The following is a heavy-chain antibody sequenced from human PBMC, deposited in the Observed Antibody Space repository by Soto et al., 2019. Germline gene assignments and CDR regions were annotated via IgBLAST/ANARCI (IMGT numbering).Heavy chain of an antibody. CDR3: AKGAGDRLSLGMDV. V-gene: IGHV3-30*18. Sequence: QVQLVESGGGVVQPGWSLRLSCAASGFSISDYGMEWVHQAPGKGLEWVALISYDGSNTYYADSVKGRFTISRDNSKDTLFLQMTGLRREDTAVYYCAKGAGDRLSLGMDVGGQGTTVTVSS. CDR1: GFSISDYG. CDR2: ISYDGSNT. J-gene: IGHJ6*02. D-gene: IGHD1-26*01.